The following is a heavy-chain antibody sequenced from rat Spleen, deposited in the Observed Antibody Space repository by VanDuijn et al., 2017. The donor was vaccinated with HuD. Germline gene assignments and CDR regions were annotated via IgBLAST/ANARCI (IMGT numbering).Heavy chain of an antibody. Sequence: EVQLVESGGGLVQPGRSLKLSCAASGFTFYNYWMTWIRQAPGKGLEWVASITSSGTGAYYVDSVKGRFTISRDNAKSTLYLQMDSLRSEDTATYYFTTDKDYSSYSPKYFDYWGQGVMVTVSS. CDR2: ITSSGTGA. D-gene: IGHD1-2*01. J-gene: IGHJ2*01. CDR3: TTDKDYSSYSPKYFDY. V-gene: IGHV5-31*01. CDR1: GFTFYNYW.